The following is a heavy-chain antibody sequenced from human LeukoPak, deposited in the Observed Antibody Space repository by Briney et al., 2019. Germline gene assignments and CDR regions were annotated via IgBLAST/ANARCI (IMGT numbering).Heavy chain of an antibody. CDR2: FDPEEGET. V-gene: IGHV1-24*01. Sequence: ASVNVSCKVSVYTLTELSMHWVRPAPGKGREWMGGFDPEEGETIYAQKFRGRVTITADKSTRTAYMELRGLGSEDMAVYYCARARIAVAGTLDAFDIWGQGTMVTVSS. J-gene: IGHJ3*02. D-gene: IGHD6-19*01. CDR3: ARARIAVAGTLDAFDI. CDR1: VYTLTELS.